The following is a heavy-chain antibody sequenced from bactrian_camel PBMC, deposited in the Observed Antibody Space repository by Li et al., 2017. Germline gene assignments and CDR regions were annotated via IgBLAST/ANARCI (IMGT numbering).Heavy chain of an antibody. V-gene: IGHV3S53*01. CDR3: TADRRSGYTCTVDDY. Sequence: HVQLVESGGGSVQAGGSLRLSCTTSQYVYRSYHMGWYRRAPGKERELVARIDGDTPTRYIASVKGRFTIYRDNAKNTLYLQMNNLKTEDTAVYYCTADRRSGYTCTVDDYWGQGTQVTVS. CDR2: IDGDTPT. CDR1: QYVYRSYH. D-gene: IGHD2*01. J-gene: IGHJ4*01.